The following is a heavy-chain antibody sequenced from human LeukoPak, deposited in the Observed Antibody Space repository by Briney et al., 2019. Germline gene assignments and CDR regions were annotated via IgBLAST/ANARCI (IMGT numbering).Heavy chain of an antibody. V-gene: IGHV4-30-2*01. Sequence: SQTLSLTCAVSGGSISSGGYSWSWIRQPPGKGLEWIGYIYHSGSTYYNPSLKSRVTISVDRSKNQFSLKLSSVTAADTAVYCCASFGYWFDPWGQGTLVTVSS. D-gene: IGHD3-3*01. CDR3: ASFGYWFDP. CDR2: IYHSGST. J-gene: IGHJ5*02. CDR1: GGSISSGGYS.